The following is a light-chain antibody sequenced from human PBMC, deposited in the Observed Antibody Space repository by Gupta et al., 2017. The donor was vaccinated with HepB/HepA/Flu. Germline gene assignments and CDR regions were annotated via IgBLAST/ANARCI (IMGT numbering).Light chain of an antibody. J-gene: IGKJ1*01. CDR3: QHYSSYSAA. CDR1: QRVGAW. Sequence: IQMPQYPTTLPASVGDRFTITCRASQRVGAWLAWYQQKPGQVPKLLIYTSSFLQSGVPSRFSGSGSRTEFTLTSSSLQPDDFATYYCQHYSSYSAAFGQGTKVEI. V-gene: IGKV1-5*03. CDR2: TSS.